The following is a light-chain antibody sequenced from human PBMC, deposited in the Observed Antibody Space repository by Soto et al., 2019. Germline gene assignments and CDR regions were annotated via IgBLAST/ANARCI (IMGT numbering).Light chain of an antibody. CDR3: SSYTSSSTWV. CDR2: EVS. J-gene: IGLJ3*02. V-gene: IGLV2-14*01. CDR1: TSNIGSNY. Sequence: QSVLTQPPSASGAPGQRVTISCSGATSNIGSNYVSWYQQHPGKAPKLMIYEVSNRPSGVSNRFSGSKSGNTASLTISGLQAEDEADYYCSSYTSSSTWVFGGGTKLTVL.